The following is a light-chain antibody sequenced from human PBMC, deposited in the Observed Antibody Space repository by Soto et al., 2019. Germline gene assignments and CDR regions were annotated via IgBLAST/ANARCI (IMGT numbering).Light chain of an antibody. V-gene: IGKV3-11*01. CDR3: QQHTNWPLT. J-gene: IGKJ5*01. Sequence: ETVLTQSPATLSLSPGEGATLSCRASQSVSSFLACYQQKPGQAPRLLIYDASNRATGIPARFSGSGSGTDFTLTISSLEPEDFAVYYCQQHTNWPLTFGGGTRLEIK. CDR2: DAS. CDR1: QSVSSF.